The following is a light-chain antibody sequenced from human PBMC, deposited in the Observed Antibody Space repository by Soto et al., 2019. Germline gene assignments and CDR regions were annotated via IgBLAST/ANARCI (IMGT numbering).Light chain of an antibody. J-gene: IGKJ1*01. V-gene: IGKV1-33*01. CDR2: DAS. Sequence: DIQMTQSPSSLSASVGDRVTITCQASQDISNYLKWYQQKPGNAPKLLIYDASNLETGVPSRFSGSGSGTDFTFTISSLQPEDIAAYYCQQYDNLPRTFGQGTKVEIK. CDR1: QDISNY. CDR3: QQYDNLPRT.